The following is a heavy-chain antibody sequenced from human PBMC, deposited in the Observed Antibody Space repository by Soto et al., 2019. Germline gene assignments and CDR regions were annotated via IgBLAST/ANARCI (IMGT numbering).Heavy chain of an antibody. V-gene: IGHV1-18*01. Sequence: GASVKVSCKASGYTFTSYGISWVRQAPGQGLEWMGWISAYNGNTNYAQKLQGRVTMTTDTSTSTAYMELRSLRSDDTAVYYCARHIPPKQRRITMIVVLNPHLADWGQGTLVTVSS. D-gene: IGHD3-22*01. J-gene: IGHJ1*01. CDR2: ISAYNGNT. CDR3: ARHIPPKQRRITMIVVLNPHLAD. CDR1: GYTFTSYG.